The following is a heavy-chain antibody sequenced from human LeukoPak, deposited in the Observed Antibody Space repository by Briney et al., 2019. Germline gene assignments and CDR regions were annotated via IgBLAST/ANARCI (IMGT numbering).Heavy chain of an antibody. CDR3: ATYKRMTGYYTVDY. V-gene: IGHV4-59*13. Sequence: SEPLSLTCTVSGRSISRYYWRWFRQPPGKGREWIGYVYYTGSTNYNPSLQSRVTMSMDTSKHQFSLKLSSVTTADTAVYYCATYKRMTGYYTVDYWGQGALVSVSS. CDR2: VYYTGST. J-gene: IGHJ4*02. D-gene: IGHD3/OR15-3a*01. CDR1: GRSISRYY.